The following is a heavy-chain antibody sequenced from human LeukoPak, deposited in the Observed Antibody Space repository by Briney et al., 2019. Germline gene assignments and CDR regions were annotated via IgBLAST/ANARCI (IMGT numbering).Heavy chain of an antibody. CDR2: IWYDGSNK. V-gene: IGHV3-33*01. J-gene: IGHJ4*02. CDR1: GFTFSSYG. CDR3: ARDYGDYGGWPYYFDY. Sequence: GGSLRLSCAASGFTFSSYGMHWVRRAPGKGLEWVAVIWYDGSNKYYADSVKGRFTISRDNSKNTLYLQMNSLRAEDTAVYYCARDYGDYGGWPYYFDYWGQGTLVTVSS. D-gene: IGHD4-17*01.